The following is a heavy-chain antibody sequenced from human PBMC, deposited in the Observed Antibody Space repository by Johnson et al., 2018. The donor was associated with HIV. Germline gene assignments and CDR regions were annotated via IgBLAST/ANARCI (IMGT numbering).Heavy chain of an antibody. CDR3: ARLSGYYVYDAYDI. Sequence: VQLVESGGGVVRPGGSLTLSCVVSGFTFTEYGMSWVRQAPGKGLEWVSGINWNSGSIGYADSVKGRFTISRDNAKNSLYLQMNSLRAEDTALYYCARLSGYYVYDAYDIWGQGTMVTVSS. D-gene: IGHD3-3*01. J-gene: IGHJ3*02. CDR2: INWNSGSI. V-gene: IGHV3-20*04. CDR1: GFTFTEYG.